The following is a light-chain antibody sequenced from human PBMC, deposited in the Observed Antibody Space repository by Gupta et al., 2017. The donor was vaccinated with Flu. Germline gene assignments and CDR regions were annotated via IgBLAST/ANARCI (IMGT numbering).Light chain of an antibody. V-gene: IGKV3-20*01. Sequence: SLSPGERATLSCRASQSVSSSYLAWYQQKPGQAPRLLIYGASSRATGIPDRFSGSGSGTDFTLTISRLEPEDFAVYYCRYWTFGQGTKLEIK. J-gene: IGKJ2*01. CDR1: QSVSSSY. CDR3: RYWT. CDR2: GAS.